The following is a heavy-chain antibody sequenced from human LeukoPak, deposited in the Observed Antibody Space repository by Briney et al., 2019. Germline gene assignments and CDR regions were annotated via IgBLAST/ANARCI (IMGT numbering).Heavy chain of an antibody. CDR3: ARGNGGNSALDY. V-gene: IGHV4-38-2*02. Sequence: SETLSLTCTVSGYSISSGHYWGWIRHPPGKGLEWIGNIYHSGSTYYNPSLKSRVTISVDTSKNQFSLKLSSVTAADTAVYYCARGNGGNSALDYWGQGTLVTVSS. J-gene: IGHJ4*02. CDR1: GYSISSGHY. D-gene: IGHD4-23*01. CDR2: IYHSGST.